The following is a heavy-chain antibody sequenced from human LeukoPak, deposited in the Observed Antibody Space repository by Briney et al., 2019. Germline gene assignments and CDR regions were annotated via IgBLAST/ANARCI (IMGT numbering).Heavy chain of an antibody. J-gene: IGHJ3*02. CDR3: ANRLATFGVVQRAFDI. V-gene: IGHV3-23*01. D-gene: IGHD3-3*01. CDR1: GFTFNSYG. CDR2: ISASGDGT. Sequence: PGGSLRLSCAVSGFTFNSYGMSWVRQAPGKGLEWVSTISASGDGTYYADSVKGRFTISRDSSKNTLYLQMNSLRAEDTAVYYCANRLATFGVVQRAFDIWGQGTMVTVSA.